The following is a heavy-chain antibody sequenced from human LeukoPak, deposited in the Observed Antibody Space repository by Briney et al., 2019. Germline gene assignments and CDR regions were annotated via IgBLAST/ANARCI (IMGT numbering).Heavy chain of an antibody. CDR2: ISYDGSNK. CDR3: AKATSGGWGLYYGMDV. J-gene: IGHJ6*02. CDR1: GFTFSSYG. V-gene: IGHV3-30*18. Sequence: GGSLRLSCAASGFTFSSYGMHWVRQAPGKGLEWVAVISYDGSNKYYADSVKGRFTISRDNSKNTLYLQMNSLRAEDTAVYYCAKATSGGWGLYYGMDVWGQGTTVTVSS. D-gene: IGHD6-19*01.